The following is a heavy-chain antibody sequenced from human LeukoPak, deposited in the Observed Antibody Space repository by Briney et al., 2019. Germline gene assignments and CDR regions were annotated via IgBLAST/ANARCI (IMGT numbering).Heavy chain of an antibody. Sequence: GGSLRLSCAASGFTFSTYAMQWVRQAPGKGLEWVAVISYDGRQKYYADSVKGRFTISRDNSKNTLFLQMNSLRDEDTAAYYCTRVYFERLTAGYFDHWGQGTLVTVSP. J-gene: IGHJ4*02. V-gene: IGHV3-30*14. CDR3: TRVYFERLTAGYFDH. CDR1: GFTFSTYA. D-gene: IGHD3-9*01. CDR2: ISYDGRQK.